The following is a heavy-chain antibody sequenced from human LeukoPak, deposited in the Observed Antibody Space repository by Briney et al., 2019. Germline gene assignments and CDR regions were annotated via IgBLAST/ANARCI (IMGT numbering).Heavy chain of an antibody. Sequence: GGSLRLSCAASGFIFSNYNMNWVRQAPGKGLEWLSSISTSSSHIFYADSVEGRFTISRDNPKKSLYLQMNSLRAEDTAVYYCARFGDDLGVWGQGTTVTVS. V-gene: IGHV3-21*01. J-gene: IGHJ6*02. CDR3: ARFGDDLGV. D-gene: IGHD3-10*01. CDR1: GFIFSNYN. CDR2: ISTSSSHI.